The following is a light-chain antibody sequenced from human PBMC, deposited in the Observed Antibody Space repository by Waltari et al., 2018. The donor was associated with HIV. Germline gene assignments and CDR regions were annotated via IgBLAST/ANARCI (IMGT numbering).Light chain of an antibody. CDR1: SPNMGAGFD. V-gene: IGLV1-40*01. CDR2: GNT. J-gene: IGLJ1*01. CDR3: QSFDSSLSGYV. Sequence: QSVLTQPPSVSGAPGQRVTIPCTGSSPNMGAGFDVHGYQQLPGTAPKLLIYGNTNRPSGVPDRFSGSRSGSSASLAITGLQAEDEADYYCQSFDSSLSGYVFGTGTKVTVL.